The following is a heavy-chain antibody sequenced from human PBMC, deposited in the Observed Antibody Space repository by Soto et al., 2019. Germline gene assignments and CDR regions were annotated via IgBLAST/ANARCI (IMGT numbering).Heavy chain of an antibody. Sequence: EVQLVESGGGLVPPGGSVRLSCAASGFIFKMYWMHWFRQTPGTGLVWISRIYNDGSYTDYADSVKGRLTISRDNVNDTLYLQMNNVRAEDSGLYYCTRWPRPISTGTGAYWGQGTQVTVSS. J-gene: IGHJ4*02. D-gene: IGHD3-10*01. CDR3: TRWPRPISTGTGAY. V-gene: IGHV3-74*01. CDR1: GFIFKMYW. CDR2: IYNDGSYT.